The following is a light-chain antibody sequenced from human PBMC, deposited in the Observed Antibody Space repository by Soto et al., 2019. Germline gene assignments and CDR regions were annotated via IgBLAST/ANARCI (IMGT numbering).Light chain of an antibody. CDR2: GAS. CDR1: QSVSSSY. CDR3: QQYGSSPLT. V-gene: IGKV3-20*01. J-gene: IGKJ4*01. Sequence: EIVLMQSPGTLSLSPGERATLSCRASQSVSSSYLAWYQQKPGQAPRLLIYGASSRATGIPDRFSGSGSGTDFTLTISRLEAEDFAVYYCQQYGSSPLTFGGGTKVEIK.